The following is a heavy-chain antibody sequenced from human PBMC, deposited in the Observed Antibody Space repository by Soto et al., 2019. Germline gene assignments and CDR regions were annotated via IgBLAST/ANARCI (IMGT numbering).Heavy chain of an antibody. CDR1: GYNFDTYW. CDR2: IWPDDSDTRYSPSSGT. D-gene: IGHD5-12*01. CDR3: VRMGFSGGGYLSYYYYGMDI. J-gene: IGHJ6*02. Sequence: PGESLKISCKGSGYNFDTYWIAWVRQMPGKGLEWMGIIWPDDSDTRYSPSSGTRYSPSFQGQVTISADKSISTAYLQWNSLKDSDTAMYYCVRMGFSGGGYLSYYYYGMDIWGQGTTVTVSS. V-gene: IGHV5-51*01.